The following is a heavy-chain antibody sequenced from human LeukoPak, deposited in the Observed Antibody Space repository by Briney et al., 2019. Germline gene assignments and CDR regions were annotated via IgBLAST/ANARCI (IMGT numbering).Heavy chain of an antibody. D-gene: IGHD2-2*01. V-gene: IGHV3-48*01. Sequence: PGGSLRLSCAASGFTFCSYSMNWVRQAPGKGREWFSYIRSSSSTIYYADSGQGPFTISRDNGKYSLYLQMNSLRVDDTGVYYCARLPYCCITSCYGFACWG. J-gene: IGHJ6*01. CDR2: IRSSSSTI. CDR1: GFTFCSYS. CDR3: ARLPYCCITSCYGFAC.